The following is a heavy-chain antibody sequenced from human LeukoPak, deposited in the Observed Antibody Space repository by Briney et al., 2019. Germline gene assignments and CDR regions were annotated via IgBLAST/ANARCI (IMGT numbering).Heavy chain of an antibody. Sequence: ASVKVSCKASGYTFTSYDINWVRQATGQGLEWMGWMNPNSGNTGYAQKFQGRVTMTRNTSISTAYMELSSLRSEDTAVYYCAKGLKRGNRFDPWGQGTLVTVSS. J-gene: IGHJ5*02. D-gene: IGHD3-16*01. CDR2: MNPNSGNT. V-gene: IGHV1-8*01. CDR3: AKGLKRGNRFDP. CDR1: GYTFTSYD.